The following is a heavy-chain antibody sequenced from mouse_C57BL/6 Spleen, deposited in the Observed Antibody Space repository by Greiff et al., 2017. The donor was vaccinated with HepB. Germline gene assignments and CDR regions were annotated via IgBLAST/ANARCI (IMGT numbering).Heavy chain of an antibody. CDR3: ARLSSYEGYWYFDV. D-gene: IGHD1-1*01. V-gene: IGHV5-9*01. J-gene: IGHJ1*03. CDR1: GFTFSSYT. Sequence: EVQGVESGGGLVKPGGSLKLSCAASGFTFSSYTMSWVRQTPEKRLEWVATISGGGGNTYYPDSVKGRFTISRDNAKNTLYLQMSSLRSEDTALYYCARLSSYEGYWYFDVWGTGTTVTVSS. CDR2: ISGGGGNT.